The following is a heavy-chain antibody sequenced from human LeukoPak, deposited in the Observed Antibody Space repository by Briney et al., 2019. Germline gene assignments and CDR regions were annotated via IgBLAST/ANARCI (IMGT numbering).Heavy chain of an antibody. J-gene: IGHJ5*02. Sequence: SGGSLRLSCAASGFTFSSSWMNWVRQAPGKGLEWVANMNPDGSEKCYADSVKGRFTISRDNAKNSLYLQMNSLRAEDTAVYYCARDLASGRQTPNNWFDPWGQGTLVTVSS. CDR1: GFTFSSSW. CDR2: MNPDGSEK. CDR3: ARDLASGRQTPNNWFDP. D-gene: IGHD3-10*01. V-gene: IGHV3-7*01.